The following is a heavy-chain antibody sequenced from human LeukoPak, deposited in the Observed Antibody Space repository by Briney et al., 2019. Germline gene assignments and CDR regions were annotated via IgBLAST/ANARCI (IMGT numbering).Heavy chain of an antibody. D-gene: IGHD6-6*01. CDR1: GGSVTSGGYY. J-gene: IGHJ6*02. CDR2: VYYTGST. CDR3: ARISAGRYRMDV. Sequence: SETLSLTCTVSGGSVTSGGYYWSWIRQHPGKGLEWIGYVYYTGSTYYNPSLKSRVTISPDTSKNQFSLKVTSVTAADTAVYYCARISAGRYRMDVWGQGTTVTVSS. V-gene: IGHV4-31*03.